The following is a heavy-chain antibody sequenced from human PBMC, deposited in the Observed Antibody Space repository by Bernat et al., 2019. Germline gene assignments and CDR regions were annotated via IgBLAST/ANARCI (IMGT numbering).Heavy chain of an antibody. V-gene: IGHV3-15*07. J-gene: IGHJ4*02. CDR2: IKSGAETT. D-gene: IGHD6-19*01. Sequence: VQLVESGGGVVQPGGSLRLSCAASGFTFSSTWMNWVRQAPGKGLEWVGRIKSGAETTDYAAPVKGRFTISRDDSTNTLYLRMNSLKTEDTAVYYCTTNSGWYNFDYWGQGTLVTVSS. CDR3: TTNSGWYNFDY. CDR1: GFTFSSTW.